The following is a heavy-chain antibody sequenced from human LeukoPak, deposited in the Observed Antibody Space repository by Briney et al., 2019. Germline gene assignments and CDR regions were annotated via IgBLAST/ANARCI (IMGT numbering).Heavy chain of an antibody. V-gene: IGHV3-53*01. CDR1: GFHLSSNY. Sequence: GGPLRLSCAASGFHLSSNYMSCVRQAPGKALQGVSLIYNGDTTYYAASVKGRFTNSRDNSKNTLYLQMNSLRAGDTAVYFWARGVGGPHEFDCWGQGTLVTVSS. J-gene: IGHJ4*02. CDR2: IYNGDTT. D-gene: IGHD6-19*01. CDR3: ARGVGGPHEFDC.